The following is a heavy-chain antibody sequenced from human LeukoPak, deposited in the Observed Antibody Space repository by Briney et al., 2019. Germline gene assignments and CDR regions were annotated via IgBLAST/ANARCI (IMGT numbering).Heavy chain of an antibody. CDR1: GYTFTSYY. D-gene: IGHD3-3*01. CDR3: ARDAVENWSGYYSTDAFDI. Sequence: VASVKVSCKASGYTFTSYYMHWVRQAPGQGLEWMGIINPSGGSTSYAQKFQGRVTMTRDTSTSTVYMELSSLRSEDTAVYYCARDAVENWSGYYSTDAFDIWGQGTMVTVSS. CDR2: INPSGGST. V-gene: IGHV1-46*01. J-gene: IGHJ3*02.